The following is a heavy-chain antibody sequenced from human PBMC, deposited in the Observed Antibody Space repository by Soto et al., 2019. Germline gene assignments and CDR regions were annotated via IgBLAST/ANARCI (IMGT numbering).Heavy chain of an antibody. J-gene: IGHJ6*02. CDR1: GYSFTSYW. Sequence: PGESLKISCKVSGYSFTSYWISWVRQMPGKGLEWMGRIDPSDSYTNYSPSFQGHVTISADKSISTAYLQWSSLKASDTAMYYCASIAAATQGGYYYYGMDVWGQGTTVTVSS. D-gene: IGHD6-13*01. CDR3: ASIAAATQGGYYYYGMDV. V-gene: IGHV5-10-1*01. CDR2: IDPSDSYT.